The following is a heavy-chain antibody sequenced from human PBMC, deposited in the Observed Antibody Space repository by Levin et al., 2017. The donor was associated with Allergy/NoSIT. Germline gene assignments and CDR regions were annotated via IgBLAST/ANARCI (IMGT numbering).Heavy chain of an antibody. Sequence: PGGSLRLSCAASGFTFSSYAMHWVRQAPGKGLEWVAVISYDGSNKYYADSVKGRFTISRDNSKNTLYLQMNSLRAEDTAVYYCARGDANDYGDYFLAFDYWGQGTLVTVSS. V-gene: IGHV3-30-3*01. CDR1: GFTFSSYA. CDR3: ARGDANDYGDYFLAFDY. D-gene: IGHD4-17*01. J-gene: IGHJ4*02. CDR2: ISYDGSNK.